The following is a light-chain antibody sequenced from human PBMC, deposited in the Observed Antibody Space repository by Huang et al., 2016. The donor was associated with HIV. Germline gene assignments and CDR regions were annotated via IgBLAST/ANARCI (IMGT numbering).Light chain of an antibody. CDR3: QQYYSSPQT. Sequence: DIIMTQSPDSLAVSLGELATLNCSASQSVDSSSTSKDYMAWFQQKPGQPPRLLLFWASTREAGVPDRFSGSGSGTHFTLTIANLEAEDAAIYYCQQYYSSPQTFGQGTRVEVK. CDR1: QSVDSSSTSKDY. CDR2: WAS. V-gene: IGKV4-1*01. J-gene: IGKJ1*01.